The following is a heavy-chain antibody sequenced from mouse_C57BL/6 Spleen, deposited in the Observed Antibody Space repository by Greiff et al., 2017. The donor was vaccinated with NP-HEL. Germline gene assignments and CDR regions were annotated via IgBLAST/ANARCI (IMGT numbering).Heavy chain of an antibody. Sequence: VQLQQSGAELVRPGASVTLSCKASGYTFTDYEMHWVKQTPVHGLEWIGAIDPETGGTAYNQKFKGKAILTADKSSSTAYMELRSLTSEDSAVYYCTRSNDYDGAWFAYWGQGTLVTVSA. CDR2: IDPETGGT. CDR1: GYTFTDYE. J-gene: IGHJ3*01. CDR3: TRSNDYDGAWFAY. V-gene: IGHV1-15*01. D-gene: IGHD2-4*01.